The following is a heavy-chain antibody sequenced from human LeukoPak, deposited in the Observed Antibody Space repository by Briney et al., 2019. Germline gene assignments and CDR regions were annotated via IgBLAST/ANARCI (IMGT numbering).Heavy chain of an antibody. D-gene: IGHD3-3*01. V-gene: IGHV4-38-2*01. Sequence: KPSETLSLTCAVSGYSISSGYYWGWIRQPPGKGLEWIGSIYHSGSTYYNPSLKSRVTISVDTSKNQFSLKLSSVTAADTAVYYCASQETYYDFWSGYHRFDPWGQGTLVIVSS. CDR3: ASQETYYDFWSGYHRFDP. J-gene: IGHJ5*02. CDR2: IYHSGST. CDR1: GYSISSGYY.